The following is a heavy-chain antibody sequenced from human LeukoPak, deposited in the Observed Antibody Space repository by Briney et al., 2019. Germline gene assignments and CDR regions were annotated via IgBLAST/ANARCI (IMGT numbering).Heavy chain of an antibody. V-gene: IGHV3-30*03. Sequence: GRSLRLSCAASGFTFSSYGMHWVRQAPGKGLEWVAVISYDGSNKYYADSVKGRFTISRDNSKNTLYLQMNSLRAEDTAVYYCARSTMNAQRGAFDIWGQGTMVTVSS. CDR3: ARSTMNAQRGAFDI. CDR1: GFTFSSYG. CDR2: ISYDGSNK. J-gene: IGHJ3*02. D-gene: IGHD2-2*01.